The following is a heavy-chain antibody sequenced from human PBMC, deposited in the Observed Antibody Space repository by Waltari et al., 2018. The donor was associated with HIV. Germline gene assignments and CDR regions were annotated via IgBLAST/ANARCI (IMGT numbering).Heavy chain of an antibody. Sequence: QLQLQQSGPGLVKPSETLSLTCTVSGGSVINSDYYWDFIRQSPGKGLEWIGNIYYTRTPFYNPSLKRRVTMSADLSRNQFSLRLSSVTAADTAIYYCARLPRMAAFYLYYGMDVWGQGTTVTVSS. J-gene: IGHJ6*02. CDR3: ARLPRMAAFYLYYGMDV. V-gene: IGHV4-39*01. CDR1: GGSVINSDYY. CDR2: IYYTRTP. D-gene: IGHD2-8*01.